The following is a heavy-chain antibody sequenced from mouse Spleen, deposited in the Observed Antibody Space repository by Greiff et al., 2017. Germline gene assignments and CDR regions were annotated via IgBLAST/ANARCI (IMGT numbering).Heavy chain of an antibody. Sequence: EVQLVESGGGLVKPGGSLKLSCAASGFTFSSYAMSWVRQSPEKRLEWVAEISSGGSYTYYPDTVTGRFTISRDNAKNTLYLEMSSLRSEDTAMYYCARGVTGTLHFDYWGQGTTLTVSS. J-gene: IGHJ2*01. V-gene: IGHV5-9-4*01. D-gene: IGHD4-1*01. CDR3: ARGVTGTLHFDY. CDR1: GFTFSSYA. CDR2: ISSGGSYT.